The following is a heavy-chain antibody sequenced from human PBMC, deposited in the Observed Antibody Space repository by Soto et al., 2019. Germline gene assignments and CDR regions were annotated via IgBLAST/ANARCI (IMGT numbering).Heavy chain of an antibody. D-gene: IGHD5-18*01. Sequence: QVQLVQSGAEVKKPGSSVKVSCKASGGTFGSHGIAWVRQAPGQGLEWMGGFIAMLGTPTYAKKVQGRATITADESLTSSYLVLRSLRSADTGAYFCARGAMANFDYWGQGTVVTVSS. CDR2: FIAMLGTP. CDR3: ARGAMANFDY. J-gene: IGHJ4*02. V-gene: IGHV1-69*01. CDR1: GGTFGSHG.